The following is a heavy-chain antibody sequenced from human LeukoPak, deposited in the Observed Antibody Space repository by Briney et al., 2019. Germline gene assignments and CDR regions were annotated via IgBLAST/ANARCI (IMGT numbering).Heavy chain of an antibody. CDR2: ISSSGSAL. Sequence: HTGGSLRLSCAASGFTFSSYEMNWVRQAPGKGLEWVSYISSSGSALYYADSVKGRFTISRDNAKNSLYLQMNSLRAEDTAVYYCARDGGAWFDYWGQGTLVTVSS. V-gene: IGHV3-48*03. CDR1: GFTFSSYE. CDR3: ARDGGAWFDY. D-gene: IGHD4-17*01. J-gene: IGHJ5*01.